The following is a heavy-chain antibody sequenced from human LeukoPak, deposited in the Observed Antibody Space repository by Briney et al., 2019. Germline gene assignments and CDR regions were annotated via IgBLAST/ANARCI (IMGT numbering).Heavy chain of an antibody. J-gene: IGHJ5*02. Sequence: ASVKVSCKASGYTFTGYYMHWVRQAPGQGLEWMGWINPNSGGTNYAQEFQGRVTMTRDTSISTAYMELSRLRSDDTAVYYCAREPTLLRYFDWSTHWFDPWGQGTLVTVSS. CDR2: INPNSGGT. CDR1: GYTFTGYY. V-gene: IGHV1-2*02. D-gene: IGHD3-9*01. CDR3: AREPTLLRYFDWSTHWFDP.